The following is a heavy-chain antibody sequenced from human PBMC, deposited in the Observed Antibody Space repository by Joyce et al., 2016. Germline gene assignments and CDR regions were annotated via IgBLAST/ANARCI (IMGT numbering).Heavy chain of an antibody. V-gene: IGHV5-51*01. CDR3: VRLGRSWYSPGY. Sequence: EVQLVQSGAEVTKPGESLKISCRASGYSFTSDGIGWVRQMPGIGLEWLGIIYPDDSATKFSPSFEGQLAISADNSINTAYLQWSSLKVSDTAMYYRVRLGRSWYSPGYWGQGTPVTVSS. D-gene: IGHD6-13*01. CDR2: IYPDDSAT. CDR1: GYSFTSDG. J-gene: IGHJ4*02.